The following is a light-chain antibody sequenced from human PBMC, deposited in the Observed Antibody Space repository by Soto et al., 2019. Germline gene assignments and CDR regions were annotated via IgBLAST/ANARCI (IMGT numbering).Light chain of an antibody. V-gene: IGLV1-40*01. CDR3: QSYDSSLSGSAV. CDR1: SSNIGAGYD. J-gene: IGLJ2*01. Sequence: QSVLTQPPSVSGAPRQRVTISCTGSSSNIGAGYDVHWYQQLPGTAPKLLIYGNSNRPSGVPDRFSGSKSGTSASLAITGLQAEDEADYYCQSYDSSLSGSAVFGGGTKLTVL. CDR2: GNS.